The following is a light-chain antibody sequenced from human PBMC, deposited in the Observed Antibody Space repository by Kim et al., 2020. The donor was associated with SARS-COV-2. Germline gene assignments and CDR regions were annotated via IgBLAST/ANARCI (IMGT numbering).Light chain of an antibody. CDR3: QQSYSTPLT. CDR1: QSISSY. Sequence: AAVGARVTTTCRASQSISSYLNWYQQNLGKAPKLLIYAACSLQSGVPSRFSGGGSGTDFTITISSLQPEDFATYYCQQSYSTPLTFGGGTKVDIK. J-gene: IGKJ4*01. V-gene: IGKV1-39*01. CDR2: AAC.